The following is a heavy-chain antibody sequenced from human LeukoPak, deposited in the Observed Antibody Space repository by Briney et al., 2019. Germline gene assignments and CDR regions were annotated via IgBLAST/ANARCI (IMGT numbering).Heavy chain of an antibody. D-gene: IGHD1-26*01. Sequence: GGCLRLSCASPGCTFSNFCGHWGRQAPGKGLVWVSRVNEDGSRTDYADSVQGRFSISRDNAKNRLYLQMNSLTVEDTAVYYCARSMSGRYDFWGQGTLVTVSS. J-gene: IGHJ4*02. V-gene: IGHV3-74*01. CDR2: VNEDGSRT. CDR1: GCTFSNFC. CDR3: ARSMSGRYDF.